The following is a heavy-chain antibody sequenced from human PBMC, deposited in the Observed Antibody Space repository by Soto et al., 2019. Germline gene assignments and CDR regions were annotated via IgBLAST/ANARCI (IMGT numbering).Heavy chain of an antibody. CDR3: ARDSYAMSSFALDV. V-gene: IGHV4-30-2*06. D-gene: IGHD2-2*01. Sequence: QLQLQESGSGLVETAQTLSLTCIVSGDSISSGGFPWTWIRQSTGKGLEWIGYVYRTGATSYNPSLESRASIAGDTSRKQFSLKLMSVTPADSAVYFCARDSYAMSSFALDVWGRGTAVTVSS. CDR1: GDSISSGGFP. CDR2: VYRTGAT. J-gene: IGHJ6*02.